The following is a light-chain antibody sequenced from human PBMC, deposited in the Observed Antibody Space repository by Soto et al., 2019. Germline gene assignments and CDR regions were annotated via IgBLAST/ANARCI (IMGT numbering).Light chain of an antibody. J-gene: IGKJ5*01. CDR1: QGISSY. Sequence: IRLTQSPSSLSASTGGRVTITFLASQGISSYLAWYQQKPGKAPKLLIFDEFSLETGVQSRFSGSGSGTDFTFTISSMQHEDIETYYCKKYENLQINCGKGTRREIK. CDR3: KKYENLQIN. CDR2: DEF. V-gene: IGKV1-33*01.